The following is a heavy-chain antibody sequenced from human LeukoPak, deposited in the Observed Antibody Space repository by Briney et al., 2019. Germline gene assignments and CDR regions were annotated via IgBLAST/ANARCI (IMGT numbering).Heavy chain of an antibody. CDR1: GGSFSGYY. D-gene: IGHD3-10*01. V-gene: IGHV4-34*01. CDR3: ARGRIWFGELGIDY. CDR2: INHSGST. J-gene: IGHJ4*02. Sequence: SETLSLTCAVYGGSFSGYYWSWIRQPPGKGLEWIGEINHSGSTNYNPSLKSRVTISVDTSKNQFSLKLSSVTAADTAVHYCARGRIWFGELGIDYWGQGTLVTVSS.